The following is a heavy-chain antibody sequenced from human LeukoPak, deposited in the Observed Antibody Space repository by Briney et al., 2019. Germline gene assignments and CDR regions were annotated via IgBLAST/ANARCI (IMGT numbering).Heavy chain of an antibody. CDR1: GYTFPKYA. J-gene: IGHJ4*02. CDR3: ARRSLSSSWAEMDY. V-gene: IGHV7-4-1*02. D-gene: IGHD6-13*01. Sequence: ASVKVSCKASGYTFPKYAINWMRQAPGHGLEGMKWINTNTGRPTSAQGFTGRFVFSLDTSVNTAYLQINSLQAEDTAVYFCARRSLSSSWAEMDYWGQGTLVTVSS. CDR2: INTNTGRP.